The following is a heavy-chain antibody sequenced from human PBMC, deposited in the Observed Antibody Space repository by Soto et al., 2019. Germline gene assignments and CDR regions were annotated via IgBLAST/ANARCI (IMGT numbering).Heavy chain of an antibody. CDR2: ISPGSRYP. CDR3: VRGGXXXXXXP. Sequence: QVQLVESGGGLVPPGGSLRLSCAGSGFTFGDSYMSWIRQAPGKGLEWLSYISPGSRYPAYADSVKGRFTISRDNAKXSLYLQMMXXXXXXXXIYYCVRGGXXXXXXPWGQ. J-gene: IGHJ5*02. V-gene: IGHV3-11*05. CDR1: GFTFGDSY. D-gene: IGHD3-10*02.